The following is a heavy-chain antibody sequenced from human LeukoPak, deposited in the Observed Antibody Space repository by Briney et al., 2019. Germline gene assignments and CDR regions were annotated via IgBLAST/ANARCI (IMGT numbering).Heavy chain of an antibody. Sequence: HRASVKVSCKASGYTFTGYYMHWVRQAPGQGLEWMGWINPNSGGTDYAQKFQGRVTMTRDTSISTAYMELSRLRSDDTAVYYCAREYCSSTSCFPFDYWGQGTLVTVSS. CDR3: AREYCSSTSCFPFDY. J-gene: IGHJ4*02. CDR1: GYTFTGYY. V-gene: IGHV1-2*02. CDR2: INPNSGGT. D-gene: IGHD2-2*01.